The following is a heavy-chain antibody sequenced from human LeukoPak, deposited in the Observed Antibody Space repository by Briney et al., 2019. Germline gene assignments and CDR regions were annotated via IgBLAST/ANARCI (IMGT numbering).Heavy chain of an antibody. J-gene: IGHJ4*02. CDR2: ISGSGGST. CDR1: GFTFSSYA. CDR3: AKAPFXNWGXXVPAXXPYFDY. V-gene: IGHV3-23*01. Sequence: GGSLRLSCAASGFTFSSYAMSWVRQAPGKGLEWVSAISGSGGSTYYADSVKGRFTISRDNSKNTLCLQMNSLRAEDTAVYYCAKAPFXNWGXXVPAXXPYFDYWGQGTLVTV. D-gene: IGHD2-2*01.